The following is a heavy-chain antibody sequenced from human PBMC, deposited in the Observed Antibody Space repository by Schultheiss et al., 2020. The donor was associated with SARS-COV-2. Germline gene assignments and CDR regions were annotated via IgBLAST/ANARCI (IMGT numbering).Heavy chain of an antibody. CDR1: GFTFSSYG. J-gene: IGHJ4*02. Sequence: GGSLRLSCAASGFTFSSYGMHWVRQAPGKGLEWVAVIWYDGSNKYYADSVKGRFTISRDNSKNTLYLQMNSLRAEDTAVYYCARSIFGVVKVFDYWGQGTLVTVSS. CDR3: ARSIFGVVKVFDY. D-gene: IGHD3-3*01. V-gene: IGHV3-33*01. CDR2: IWYDGSNK.